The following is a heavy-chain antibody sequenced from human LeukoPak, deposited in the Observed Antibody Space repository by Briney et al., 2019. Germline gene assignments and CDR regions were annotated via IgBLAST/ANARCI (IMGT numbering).Heavy chain of an antibody. D-gene: IGHD2-2*01. CDR1: GFSFSSYE. V-gene: IGHV3-48*03. CDR2: ISSSGSTI. J-gene: IGHJ4*02. Sequence: PGGSLRLSCTASGFSFSSYEMNWVRQAPGKGLEWVSYISSSGSTIYCADSVKGRFTISRDNAKNSLYLQMNSLRDEDTAVYYRARGYASSYWGQGTLVTVSS. CDR3: ARGYASSY.